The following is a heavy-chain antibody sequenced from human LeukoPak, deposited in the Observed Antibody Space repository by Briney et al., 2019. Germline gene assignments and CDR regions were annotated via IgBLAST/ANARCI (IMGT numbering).Heavy chain of an antibody. J-gene: IGHJ3*02. D-gene: IGHD5-24*01. CDR1: GGSVSSGSYY. CDR2: IYYSGST. Sequence: SETLSLTCTVSGGSVSSGSYYWSWIRQPPGKGLEWIGYIYYSGSTNCNPSLKSRVTISIDTSKNQFSLKLSSVTAADTAVYYCARDSPRRVFLDAFDIWGQGTMVTVSS. CDR3: ARDSPRRVFLDAFDI. V-gene: IGHV4-61*01.